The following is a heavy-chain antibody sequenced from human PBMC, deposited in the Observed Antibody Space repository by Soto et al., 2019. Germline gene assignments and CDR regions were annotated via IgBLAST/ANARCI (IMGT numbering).Heavy chain of an antibody. J-gene: IGHJ4*02. CDR1: GFTFSSYS. Sequence: GGSLRLSCAASGFTFSSYSMNWVRQAPGKGLEWVSSISSGSSYIYYADSVKGRFTISRDNAKSSLYLHMNSLRAEDTAVYYCASPPEYPMSNWGQGTLFTVSS. CDR3: ASPPEYPMSN. V-gene: IGHV3-21*01. CDR2: ISSGSSYI. D-gene: IGHD6-6*01.